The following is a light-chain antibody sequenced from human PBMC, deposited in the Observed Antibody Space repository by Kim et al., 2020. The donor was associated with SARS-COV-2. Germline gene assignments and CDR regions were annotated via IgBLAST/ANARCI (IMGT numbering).Light chain of an antibody. Sequence: ATINCKSSHSVLYNSNNKNYLAWYQQKPGQPPKLLINWASTRESGVPDRFIGSGSGTDFTLTISSLQPADVAVYYCQQYYNSPVTFGGGTKVEIK. CDR2: WAS. CDR3: QQYYNSPVT. CDR1: HSVLYNSNNKNY. V-gene: IGKV4-1*01. J-gene: IGKJ4*01.